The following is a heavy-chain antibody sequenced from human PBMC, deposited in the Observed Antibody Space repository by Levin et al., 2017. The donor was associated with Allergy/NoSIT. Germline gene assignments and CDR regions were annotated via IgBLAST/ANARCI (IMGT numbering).Heavy chain of an antibody. J-gene: IGHJ1*01. CDR1: GFTFSDYY. CDR2: ISSSGSTI. CDR3: ASQLLTGWTPPLFQH. Sequence: GGSLRLSCAASGFTFSDYYMSWIRQAPGKGLEWVSYISSSGSTIYYADSVKGRFTISRDNAKNSLYLQMNSLRAEDTAVYYCASQLLTGWTPPLFQHWGQGTLVTVSS. D-gene: IGHD3-9*01. V-gene: IGHV3-11*01.